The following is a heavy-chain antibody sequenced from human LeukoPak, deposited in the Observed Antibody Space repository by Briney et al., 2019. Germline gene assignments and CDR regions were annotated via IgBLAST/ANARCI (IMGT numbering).Heavy chain of an antibody. V-gene: IGHV3-33*06. CDR3: TKEESYKYDS. D-gene: IGHD3-16*01. Sequence: GGSLRLSCAASGFTFSSYGMHWVCQAPGKGLEWVAVIWYDGSNQYYADSVKGRLAISRDNSKNTLYLQMNSLRAEDTAVYYCTKEESYKYDSWGQGTLVTVSS. J-gene: IGHJ5*02. CDR2: IWYDGSNQ. CDR1: GFTFSSYG.